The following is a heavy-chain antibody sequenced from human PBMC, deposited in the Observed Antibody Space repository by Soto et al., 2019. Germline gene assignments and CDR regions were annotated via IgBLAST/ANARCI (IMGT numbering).Heavy chain of an antibody. Sequence: QVQLVQSGAEVKKPGASVKVSCKASGYIFPSFGLSWVRQAPGQVLEWMGWISAYNGNTNYAQKLQGRVTMTTDTSTSTAYMELRSLKSDDTAVYYCASGVGGYGDYWGQGTLVTVSS. CDR3: ASGVGGYGDY. V-gene: IGHV1-18*01. CDR2: ISAYNGNT. J-gene: IGHJ4*02. CDR1: GYIFPSFG. D-gene: IGHD5-12*01.